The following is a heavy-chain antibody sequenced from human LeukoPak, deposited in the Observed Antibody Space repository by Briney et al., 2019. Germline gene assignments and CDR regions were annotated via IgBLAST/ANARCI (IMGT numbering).Heavy chain of an antibody. CDR1: GFTFSSFG. Sequence: WRSLRLSCAASGFTFSSFGMHWVRQAPGKGLEWVTVISYDGSKKYYADSVKGRFTISRDNSKNTLYLQMNSLRAEDTAVYYCAKELAAGGPQDYWGQGTLVTVSS. D-gene: IGHD6-13*01. J-gene: IGHJ4*02. CDR3: AKELAAGGPQDY. CDR2: ISYDGSKK. V-gene: IGHV3-30*18.